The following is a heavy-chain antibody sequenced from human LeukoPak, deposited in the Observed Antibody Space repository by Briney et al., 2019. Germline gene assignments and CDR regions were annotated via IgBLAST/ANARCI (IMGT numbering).Heavy chain of an antibody. Sequence: ASVKVSCKASGCTFTSYGISWVRQAPGQGLEWMGWISAYNGNTNYAQKLQGRVTMTTDTSTSTAYMELRSLRSDDTAVYYCARDTPSSIAALTIFDYWGQGTLVTVSS. D-gene: IGHD6-6*01. CDR1: GCTFTSYG. V-gene: IGHV1-18*01. J-gene: IGHJ4*02. CDR3: ARDTPSSIAALTIFDY. CDR2: ISAYNGNT.